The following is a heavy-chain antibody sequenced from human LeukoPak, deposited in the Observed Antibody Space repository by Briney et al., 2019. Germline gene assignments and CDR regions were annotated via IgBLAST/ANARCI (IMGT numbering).Heavy chain of an antibody. D-gene: IGHD3-22*01. Sequence: SQTLSLTCTVSGGSISSGSYYWSWIRQPAGKGLEWIGRIYTSGSTNYNPSLKSRVTISVDTSKNQFSLKLSSVTAADTAVYYCARGDYDSSGALFDYWGQGTLVTVSS. J-gene: IGHJ4*02. V-gene: IGHV4-61*02. CDR2: IYTSGST. CDR3: ARGDYDSSGALFDY. CDR1: GGSISSGSYY.